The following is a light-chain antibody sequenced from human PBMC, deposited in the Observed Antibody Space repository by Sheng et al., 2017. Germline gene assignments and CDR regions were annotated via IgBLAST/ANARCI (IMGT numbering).Light chain of an antibody. Sequence: SLDLSQPLAVSVAMGQTARITCARDNIGRKNVHWYQQKAGQAPVLVMYRDRVRASGFPERFSGSNSENTATLTISGAQPGDEADYYCQVWDDNILNFGGGTKLTVL. J-gene: IGLJ2*01. CDR2: RDR. CDR1: NIGRKN. CDR3: QVWDDNILN. V-gene: IGLV3-9*01.